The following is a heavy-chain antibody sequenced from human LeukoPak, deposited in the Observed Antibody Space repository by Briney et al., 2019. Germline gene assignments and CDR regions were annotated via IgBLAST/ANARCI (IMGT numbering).Heavy chain of an antibody. Sequence: PGGSLRLPCAASGFTFSSYAMHWVRQAPGKGLEWVAVISYDGSNKYYADSVKGRFTISRDNSKNTLYLQMNSLRAEDTAVYYCARDRLPGEAAAGRGFDYWGQGTLVTVSS. D-gene: IGHD6-13*01. J-gene: IGHJ4*02. CDR3: ARDRLPGEAAAGRGFDY. CDR1: GFTFSSYA. V-gene: IGHV3-30*04. CDR2: ISYDGSNK.